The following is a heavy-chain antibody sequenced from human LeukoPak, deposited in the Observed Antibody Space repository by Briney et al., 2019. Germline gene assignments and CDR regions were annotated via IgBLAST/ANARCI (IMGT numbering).Heavy chain of an antibody. V-gene: IGHV3-23*01. Sequence: PGGSLRLSCAASGFTFSSYAMSWVRQAPGKGLEWVSAISGSGGSTYYADSVKGRFTTSRVNSKNTLYLQMNSLRAEDTAVYYCAKGYSYGYEGYFDYWGQGTLVTVSS. D-gene: IGHD5-18*01. CDR3: AKGYSYGYEGYFDY. CDR2: ISGSGGST. J-gene: IGHJ4*02. CDR1: GFTFSSYA.